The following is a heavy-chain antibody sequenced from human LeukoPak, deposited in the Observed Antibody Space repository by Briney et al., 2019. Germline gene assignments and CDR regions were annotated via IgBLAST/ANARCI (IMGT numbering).Heavy chain of an antibody. V-gene: IGHV1-18*01. CDR3: ARRRIVVVPAAESYYYYYYYMDV. D-gene: IGHD2-2*01. J-gene: IGHJ6*03. CDR1: GYTFTSYG. Sequence: ASVKVSCKASGYTFTSYGISWVRQAPGQGLEWMGWISAYNGNTNYAQKFQGRVTITRNTSISTAYMELSSLRSEDTAVYYCARRRIVVVPAAESYYYYYYYMDVWGKGTTVTVSS. CDR2: ISAYNGNT.